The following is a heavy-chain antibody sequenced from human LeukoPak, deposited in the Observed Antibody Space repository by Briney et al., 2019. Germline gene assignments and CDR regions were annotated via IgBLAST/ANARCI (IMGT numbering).Heavy chain of an antibody. CDR3: AREDGSGWYGY. Sequence: SETLSLTCTVSGGSISSSSYYWGWIRQPPGKGLEWIGSIYYSGSTYYNPSLKSRVTISVDTSKNQFSLKLSSVTAADTAVYYCAREDGSGWYGYWGQGTLVTVSS. D-gene: IGHD6-19*01. J-gene: IGHJ4*02. V-gene: IGHV4-39*07. CDR2: IYYSGST. CDR1: GGSISSSSYY.